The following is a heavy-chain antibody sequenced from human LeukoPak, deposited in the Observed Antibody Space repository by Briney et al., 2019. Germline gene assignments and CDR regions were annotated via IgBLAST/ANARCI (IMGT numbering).Heavy chain of an antibody. D-gene: IGHD6-13*01. J-gene: IGHJ3*02. V-gene: IGHV4-59*01. CDR1: GGSISSYY. CDR2: IYYSGST. Sequence: PSETLSLTCTVSGGSISSYYWSWIRQPPGKGLEWIGYIYYSGSTNYNPSLKSRVTISVDTSKNQFSLKLSSVTAADTAVYYCARVPPPEYSSSWYGWDAFDIWGQGTMVTVSS. CDR3: ARVPPPEYSSSWYGWDAFDI.